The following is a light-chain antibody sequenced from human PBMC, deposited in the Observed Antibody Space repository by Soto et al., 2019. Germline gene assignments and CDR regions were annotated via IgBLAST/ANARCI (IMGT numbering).Light chain of an antibody. J-gene: IGLJ3*02. CDR3: TSDVGSGIWV. V-gene: IGLV2-8*01. Sequence: QSALTQPPSASGSPGQSVTISCTGTSSDVGAYKYVSWYQQYPGKAPKLLIYEVSKRPSGVPDRFSGSKSGNTSSLTVSGLQAEDDADYYCTSDVGSGIWVFGGGTKLTVL. CDR2: EVS. CDR1: SSDVGAYKY.